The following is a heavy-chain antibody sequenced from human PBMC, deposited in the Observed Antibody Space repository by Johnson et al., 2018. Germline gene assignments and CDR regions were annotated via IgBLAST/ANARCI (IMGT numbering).Heavy chain of an antibody. V-gene: IGHV3-49*03. Sequence: VQLVESGGGLVQPGRSLRLSCTASGFTSGDYAMSWFRQAPGKGLEWLCFIRSKAYGGTTEYAASVKGRFTISRDDSKSIAYLQMNSLKTEDTAVYYCSRVRSRNAAEDFQHWGQGTLVTVSS. CDR2: IRSKAYGGTT. CDR1: GFTSGDYA. J-gene: IGHJ1*01. CDR3: SRVRSRNAAEDFQH.